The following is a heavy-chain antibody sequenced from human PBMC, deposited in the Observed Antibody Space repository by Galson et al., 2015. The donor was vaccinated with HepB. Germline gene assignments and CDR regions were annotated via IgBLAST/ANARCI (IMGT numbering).Heavy chain of an antibody. CDR1: GYTFTDYY. Sequence: VKVSCKVSGYTFTDYYMHWVQQAPGKGLEWVGLIDPNDGETKYAERFHDRVTITADKFSDTAYLELSGLRSQDAAIYYCATIQRIAPLGSTEKDFDPWGQGTLVSVSS. D-gene: IGHD3-10*01. J-gene: IGHJ5*02. V-gene: IGHV1-69-2*01. CDR3: ATIQRIAPLGSTEKDFDP. CDR2: IDPNDGET.